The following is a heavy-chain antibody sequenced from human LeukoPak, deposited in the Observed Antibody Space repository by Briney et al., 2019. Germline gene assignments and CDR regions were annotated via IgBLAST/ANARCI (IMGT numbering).Heavy chain of an antibody. J-gene: IGHJ3*02. CDR3: ARARDDYSSGWWAFDI. Sequence: SETLSLTCTVSGGSISSGGYYWSWIRQPPGKGLEWIGYIYHSGSTYYNPSLKSRVTISVDRSKNQFSLKLSSVTAADTAVYYCARARDDYSSGWWAFDIWGQGTMVTVSS. D-gene: IGHD6-19*01. CDR2: IYHSGST. CDR1: GGSISSGGYY. V-gene: IGHV4-30-2*01.